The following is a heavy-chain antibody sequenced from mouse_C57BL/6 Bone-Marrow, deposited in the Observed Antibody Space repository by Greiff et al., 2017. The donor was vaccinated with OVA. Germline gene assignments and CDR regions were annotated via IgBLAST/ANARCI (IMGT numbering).Heavy chain of an antibody. D-gene: IGHD2-5*01. CDR2: ISSGSSTI. J-gene: IGHJ2*01. CDR1: GFTFSDYG. V-gene: IGHV5-17*01. Sequence: EVKLVESGGGLVKPGGSLKLSCAASGFTFSDYGIHWVRQAPEKGLEWVAYISSGSSTIYYADTVKGRFTISRDNAKNTLFLQMTSLRSEDTAMYYCARTYYSNYVYFDYWGQGTTLTVSS. CDR3: ARTYYSNYVYFDY.